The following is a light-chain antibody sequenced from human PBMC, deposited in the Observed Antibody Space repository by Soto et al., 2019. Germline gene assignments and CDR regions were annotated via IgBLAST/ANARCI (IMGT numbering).Light chain of an antibody. CDR3: SSWDDSLSETV. CDR1: NFNVKNNY. V-gene: IGLV1-47*01. CDR2: SNN. J-gene: IGLJ7*01. Sequence: QSVLTQPPSLSGTPGQRVTISCSGSNFNVKNNYVYLYQQFAGTAPKLLIYSNNRRPSGVPDRFSGSKSGSSASLAISGLRPEDEADYYCSSWDDSLSETVFGGCTQLTVL.